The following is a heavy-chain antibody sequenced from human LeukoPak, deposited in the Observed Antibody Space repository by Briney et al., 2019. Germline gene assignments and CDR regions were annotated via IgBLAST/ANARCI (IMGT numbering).Heavy chain of an antibody. CDR1: GYSFTSYW. CDR3: ARHEFLGLSSSWFPPPYYFDY. V-gene: IGHV5-51*01. D-gene: IGHD6-13*01. Sequence: GESLKISCKGSGYSFTSYWIGWVRQMPGKGLEWMGIIYPGDSDTRYSPSFQGQVTISADKSISTAYLQWSSLKASDTAMYYCARHEFLGLSSSWFPPPYYFDYWGQGTLVTVSS. J-gene: IGHJ4*02. CDR2: IYPGDSDT.